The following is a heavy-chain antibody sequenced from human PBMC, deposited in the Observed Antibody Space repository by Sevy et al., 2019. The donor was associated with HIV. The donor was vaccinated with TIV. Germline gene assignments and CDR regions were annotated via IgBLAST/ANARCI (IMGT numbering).Heavy chain of an antibody. J-gene: IGHJ2*01. Sequence: GGSLRLSCAASGFTFDDYAMHWVRQAPGKGLEWVSGISWNSGSIGYADSVKGRFTISRDNAKNSLYLQMNSLRAEDTALYYCAKPLHRSGYSSSWYFDWYFDLWGQGTLVTVSS. CDR2: ISWNSGSI. CDR3: AKPLHRSGYSSSWYFDWYFDL. D-gene: IGHD6-13*01. V-gene: IGHV3-9*01. CDR1: GFTFDDYA.